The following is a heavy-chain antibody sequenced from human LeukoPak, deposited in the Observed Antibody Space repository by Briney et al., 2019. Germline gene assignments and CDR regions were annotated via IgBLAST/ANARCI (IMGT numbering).Heavy chain of an antibody. CDR1: GFAFTSSA. CDR2: IVVGSGNT. Sequence: SVKVSCKASGFAFTSSAVQWVRQARGQRLEWIGWIVVGSGNTNYAQKFQERVTITRDMSTSTAYMELSSLRSEDTAVYYCAAAMVRGVLWNGMDVWGQGTTVTVSS. CDR3: AAAMVRGVLWNGMDV. V-gene: IGHV1-58*01. D-gene: IGHD3-10*01. J-gene: IGHJ6*02.